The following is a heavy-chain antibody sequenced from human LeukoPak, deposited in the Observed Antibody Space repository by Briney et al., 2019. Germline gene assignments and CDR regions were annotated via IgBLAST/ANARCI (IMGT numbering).Heavy chain of an antibody. CDR1: GFTFSSYA. CDR3: AKADRGWGVITKD. D-gene: IGHD3-10*01. V-gene: IGHV3-23*01. Sequence: GGSLRLSCAASGFTFSSYAMSWVREAPGKGLEWVSAIGGSGDFTYYAEYVKGRFTISRDNSKKTLYLQMNSLRAEDTAVYYCAKADRGWGVITKDWGQGTLVTVSS. CDR2: IGGSGDFT. J-gene: IGHJ4*02.